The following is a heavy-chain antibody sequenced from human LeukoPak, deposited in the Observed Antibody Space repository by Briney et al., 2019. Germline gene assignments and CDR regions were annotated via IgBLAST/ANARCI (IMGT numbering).Heavy chain of an antibody. Sequence: ASVKVSCKASGYLXINYGITGLRQAPGQGLECMGWISPYSGNTDYAQKLQGRVTMTTDRSTTTAYMELRSLGFDDTAVYYCARTSGVSVAGSPYYFDFWGQGTLITVSS. V-gene: IGHV1-18*01. CDR3: ARTSGVSVAGSPYYFDF. CDR1: GYLXINYG. D-gene: IGHD6-13*01. J-gene: IGHJ4*02. CDR2: ISPYSGNT.